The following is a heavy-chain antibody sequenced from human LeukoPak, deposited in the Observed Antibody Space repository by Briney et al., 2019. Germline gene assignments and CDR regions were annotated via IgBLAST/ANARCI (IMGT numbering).Heavy chain of an antibody. D-gene: IGHD3-10*01. CDR3: ARSDGYGLVGI. CDR1: GGSISSGSYY. V-gene: IGHV4-61*02. J-gene: IGHJ3*02. Sequence: SETLSLTCTVSGGSISSGSYYWSWIRQPARKGLEWIGRIYTSGSTNYNPSLKSRVTISVDTSKNQFSLKLSSVTAADTAVYYCARSDGYGLVGIWGQGTMVTVSS. CDR2: IYTSGST.